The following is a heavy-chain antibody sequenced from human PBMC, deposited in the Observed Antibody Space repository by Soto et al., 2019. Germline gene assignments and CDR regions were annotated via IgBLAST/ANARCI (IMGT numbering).Heavy chain of an antibody. D-gene: IGHD3-3*01. J-gene: IGHJ4*02. CDR1: GFTFSSYG. Sequence: QVQLVESGGGVVQPGRSLRLSCAASGFTFSSYGMHWVRQAPGKGLEWVAVISYDGSNKYYADSVKGRFTISRDNSKNTLYLQMNSLRAEDTAVYYCAKDEVRGFGVVIIHWGQGTLGTVSS. CDR2: ISYDGSNK. CDR3: AKDEVRGFGVVIIH. V-gene: IGHV3-30*18.